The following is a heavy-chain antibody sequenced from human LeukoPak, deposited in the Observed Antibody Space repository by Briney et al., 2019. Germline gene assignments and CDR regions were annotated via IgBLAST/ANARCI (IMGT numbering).Heavy chain of an antibody. CDR1: GGSISSYY. D-gene: IGHD6-19*01. J-gene: IGHJ3*02. V-gene: IGHV4-59*01. Sequence: SETLSLTCTVSGGSISSYYWSWIRQPPGKGLEWIGYIYHSVSTNYNPSLKSRVTISVDTSKNQFSMKLSSVTAADTAVYYCARAVADTGWAFDIWGQGTMITVSS. CDR2: IYHSVST. CDR3: ARAVADTGWAFDI.